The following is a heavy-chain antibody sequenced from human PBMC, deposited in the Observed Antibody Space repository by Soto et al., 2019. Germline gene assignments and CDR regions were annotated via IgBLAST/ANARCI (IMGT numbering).Heavy chain of an antibody. CDR2: IYSSGDT. J-gene: IGHJ5*02. Sequence: EVQLVESEGGLVQPGGSLSVACAASGFSVSDNYMIWVRQAPGKGLEWISVIYSSGDTYYADSVKGRLTISRDNSRNTLYLQINDLRVEDTAIYYCARDPGYGRGVSFDPWGQGIQVTVSS. CDR1: GFSVSDNY. D-gene: IGHD2-8*01. V-gene: IGHV3-66*01. CDR3: ARDPGYGRGVSFDP.